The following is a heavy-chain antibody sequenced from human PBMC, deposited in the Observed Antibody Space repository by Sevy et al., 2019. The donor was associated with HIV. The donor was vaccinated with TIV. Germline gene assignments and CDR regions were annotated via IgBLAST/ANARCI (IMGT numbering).Heavy chain of an antibody. Sequence: GGSLRLSCAASGFTFSNYWMHWVRQAPGKGLVWVSRIKYDGNNTDYAAYVRGRFTISRDNAYNTLYLHLRDLRADDTAVYYCSRRTQQVTSPGSSHWYFDLWGRGTLVTVSS. CDR3: SRRTQQVTSPGSSHWYFDL. V-gene: IGHV3-74*01. J-gene: IGHJ2*01. CDR2: IKYDGNNT. D-gene: IGHD3-10*01. CDR1: GFTFSNYW.